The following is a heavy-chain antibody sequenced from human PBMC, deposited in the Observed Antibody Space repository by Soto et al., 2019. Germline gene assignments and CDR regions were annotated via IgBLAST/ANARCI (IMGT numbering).Heavy chain of an antibody. CDR2: ISGSGGNT. CDR3: ANRDTSMVTRYYYGMDV. V-gene: IGHV3-23*01. D-gene: IGHD5-18*01. J-gene: IGHJ6*02. Sequence: GGSLRLSCAASGFTFSSYAMSWVRQAPGKGLEWVSAISGSGGNTYYADSVKGRFTISRDNSKNTLYLQMNSLRAEDTAVYYCANRDTSMVTRYYYGMDVWGQGTTVTVS. CDR1: GFTFSSYA.